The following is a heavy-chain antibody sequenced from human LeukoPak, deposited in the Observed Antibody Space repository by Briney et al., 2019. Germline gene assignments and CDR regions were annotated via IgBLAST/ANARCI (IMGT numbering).Heavy chain of an antibody. J-gene: IGHJ4*02. D-gene: IGHD3-22*01. V-gene: IGHV3-74*01. CDR1: GFTFSNYW. CDR2: INSDGSST. CDR3: ARDRNSYYYDSSGGIDY. Sequence: GGSLRLSCAASGFTFSNYWMHWVRQAPGKGLVWVSRINSDGSSTSYADSVKGRFTISRDNAKNTLYLQMNSLRAEDTAVYYCARDRNSYYYDSSGGIDYWGQGTLVTVSS.